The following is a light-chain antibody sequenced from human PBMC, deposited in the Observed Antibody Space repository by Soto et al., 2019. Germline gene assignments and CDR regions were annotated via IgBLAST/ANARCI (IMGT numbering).Light chain of an antibody. CDR2: RAS. CDR1: QSIGIW. Sequence: IQMTQSPSTLSASVGDRVAITCRASQSIGIWLAWYQQKPGKDPRLLIYRASTLEGGVPSRFSGSGSGTEFSPPIISLQPYEFAPYYCQQYKNYSWTFGQGTSVEVK. CDR3: QQYKNYSWT. V-gene: IGKV1-5*03. J-gene: IGKJ1*01.